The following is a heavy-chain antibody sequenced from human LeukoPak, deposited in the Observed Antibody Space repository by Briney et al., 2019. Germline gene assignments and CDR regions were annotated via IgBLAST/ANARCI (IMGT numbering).Heavy chain of an antibody. Sequence: GGSLRLSCAASGFTFSSYAMSWVRQAPGKGLEWVSYISSSSSNIAYADSVKGRFTISRDNVRNSLYLQINSLRVEDTSVYYCARGGAARPDYWGQGTLVTVSS. V-gene: IGHV3-48*04. J-gene: IGHJ4*02. CDR3: ARGGAARPDY. CDR1: GFTFSSYA. D-gene: IGHD6-6*01. CDR2: ISSSSSNI.